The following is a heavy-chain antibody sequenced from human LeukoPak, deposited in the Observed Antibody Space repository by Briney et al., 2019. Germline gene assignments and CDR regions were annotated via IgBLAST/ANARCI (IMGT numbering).Heavy chain of an antibody. Sequence: SVKVSCKASGYTFTSYAMNWVRQAPGQGLEWMGGIIPIFGRADYAQKFQDIVTITADESTGTVYMELSSLRSEDTAVYYCARGETILNWFDPWGQGTLVTVSS. J-gene: IGHJ5*02. CDR2: IIPIFGRA. CDR3: ARGETILNWFDP. D-gene: IGHD1-1*01. CDR1: GYTFTSYA. V-gene: IGHV1-69*13.